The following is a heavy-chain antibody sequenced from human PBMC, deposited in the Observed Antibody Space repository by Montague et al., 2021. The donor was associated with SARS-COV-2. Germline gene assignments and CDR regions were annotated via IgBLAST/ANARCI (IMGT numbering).Heavy chain of an antibody. CDR3: ARDYDDYIWGSWGPFDY. J-gene: IGHJ4*02. V-gene: IGHV3-30*03. CDR1: GGSISSSS. CDR2: ISYDGSNK. Sequence: LSLTCAVSGGSISSSSYYWGWIRQAPGKGLEWVAVISYDGSNKYYADSVKGRFTISRDNSKNTLYLQMNSLRAEDTAVYYRARDYDDYIWGSWGPFDYWGQGTLVTVSS. D-gene: IGHD3-16*01.